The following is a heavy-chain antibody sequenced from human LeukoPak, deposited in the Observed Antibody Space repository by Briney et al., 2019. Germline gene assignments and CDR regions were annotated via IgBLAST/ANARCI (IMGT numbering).Heavy chain of an antibody. J-gene: IGHJ6*03. D-gene: IGHD1-1*01. Sequence: ASVKVSCKASGYTFTNYDLNWVRQATGQGLEWMGYMNPNSGNTGYAQKFQDRVTITSDTSISTAYMELSSLRSDDTAVYYCARGSISQVPTYYYYYMDVWGKGTTVTISS. CDR3: ARGSISQVPTYYYYYMDV. V-gene: IGHV1-8*03. CDR1: GYTFTNYD. CDR2: MNPNSGNT.